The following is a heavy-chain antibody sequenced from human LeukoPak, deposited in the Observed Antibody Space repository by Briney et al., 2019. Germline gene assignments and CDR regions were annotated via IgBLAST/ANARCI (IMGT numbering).Heavy chain of an antibody. Sequence: SVKVSCKASGGTFSSYAFSWVRQAPGPGLEWMGRIIPILGIANYAQKFQGRVTITADKSTSTAYMELSSLRSEDTAVYYCARDLFGITMVRGVIFDHMDVWGQGTTVTVSS. CDR2: IIPILGIA. J-gene: IGHJ6*02. D-gene: IGHD3-10*01. CDR3: ARDLFGITMVRGVIFDHMDV. V-gene: IGHV1-69*04. CDR1: GGTFSSYA.